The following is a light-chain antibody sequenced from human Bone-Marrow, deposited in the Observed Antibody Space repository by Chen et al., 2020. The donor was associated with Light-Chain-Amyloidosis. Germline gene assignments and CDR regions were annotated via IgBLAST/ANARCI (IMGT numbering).Light chain of an antibody. V-gene: IGLV3-25*03. CDR3: QSADSSGTYEVI. Sequence: SYELTQPPSVSVFPGQTARITCSGDDLPTKYAYWYQQKPGQAPLLVIHRDTERPSGISERFSGSSSGTTTTLTISRVQAGDEADYHCQSADSSGTYEVIFGEGTKLTVL. CDR1: DLPTKY. J-gene: IGLJ2*01. CDR2: RDT.